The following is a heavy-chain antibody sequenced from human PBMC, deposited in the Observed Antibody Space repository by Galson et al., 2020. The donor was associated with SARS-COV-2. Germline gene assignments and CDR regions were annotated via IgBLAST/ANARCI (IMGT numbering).Heavy chain of an antibody. V-gene: IGHV1-24*01. J-gene: IGHJ5*02. Sequence: ASVKVSCKVSGYTLTELSMHWVRQAPGKGLEWMGGFDPEDGETIYAQKFQGRVTMTEDTSTDTAYMELSSLRSEDTAVYYCATFPYYYDSSGYRGRVFDPWGQGTLVTVSS. D-gene: IGHD3-22*01. CDR2: FDPEDGET. CDR1: GYTLTELS. CDR3: ATFPYYYDSSGYRGRVFDP.